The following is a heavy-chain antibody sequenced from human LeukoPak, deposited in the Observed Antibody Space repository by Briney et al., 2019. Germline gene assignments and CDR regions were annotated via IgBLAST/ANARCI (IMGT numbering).Heavy chain of an antibody. J-gene: IGHJ5*02. V-gene: IGHV1-46*01. CDR2: INPSGGST. CDR3: ARDAYYDFWSGYFRGNWFDP. Sequence: ASVKVSCKASGYTFTSYYMHWVRQAPGQGLEWMGIINPSGGSTSYAQKFQCRVTMTRDTSTSTVYMELSSLRSEDTAVYYCARDAYYDFWSGYFRGNWFDPWGQGTLVTVSS. CDR1: GYTFTSYY. D-gene: IGHD3-3*01.